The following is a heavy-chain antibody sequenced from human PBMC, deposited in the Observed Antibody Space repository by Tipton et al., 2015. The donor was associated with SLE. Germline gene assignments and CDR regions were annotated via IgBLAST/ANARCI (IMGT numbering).Heavy chain of an antibody. Sequence: TLSLTCAVYGGSFSGYYWSWIRQPAGKGLEWIGYIYTSGSTNYNPSLKSRVTISVDTSKNQFSLKLSSVTAADTAVYYCARDAGATDYWGQGTLVTVSS. CDR3: ARDAGATDY. D-gene: IGHD1-26*01. CDR2: IYTSGST. CDR1: GGSFSGYY. J-gene: IGHJ4*02. V-gene: IGHV4-4*09.